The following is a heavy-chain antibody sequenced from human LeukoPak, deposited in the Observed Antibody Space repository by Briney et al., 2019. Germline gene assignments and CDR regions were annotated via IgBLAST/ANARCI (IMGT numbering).Heavy chain of an antibody. CDR1: GYTFTGYY. V-gene: IGHV1-2*04. D-gene: IGHD4-17*01. CDR3: ARVVDYGDYDWVY. CDR2: INPNSGGT. Sequence: GASVKVSCKASGYTFTGYYMHWVRQAPGQGLEWMGWINPNSGGTNYAQKFHGWVTMTRDTSISTAYMELSRLRSDDTAVYYCARVVDYGDYDWVYWGQGTLVTVSS. J-gene: IGHJ4*02.